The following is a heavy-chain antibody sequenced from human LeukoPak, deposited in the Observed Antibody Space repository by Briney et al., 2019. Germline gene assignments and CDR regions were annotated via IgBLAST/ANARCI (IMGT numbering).Heavy chain of an antibody. Sequence: GGSLRLSCAASGFTFSSYWMHWVRQAPGKGLVWVSRINSDGSSTSYADSVKGRFTISRDNAKNTLYLQMNSLRAEDTAVYYCARDISHCSSTSCYPWFDPWGQGTLVTVSS. V-gene: IGHV3-74*01. CDR3: ARDISHCSSTSCYPWFDP. D-gene: IGHD2-2*01. CDR1: GFTFSSYW. J-gene: IGHJ5*02. CDR2: INSDGSST.